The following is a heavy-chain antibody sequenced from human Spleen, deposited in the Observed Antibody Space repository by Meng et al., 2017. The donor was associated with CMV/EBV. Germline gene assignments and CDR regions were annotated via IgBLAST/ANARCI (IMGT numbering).Heavy chain of an antibody. Sequence: CASSGDSVSSNRAAWSWFRQSPSRGLEWLGRTYYRSKWFNDYAVSVKSRVTINPDTSKNHFSLQLNSVTPEDTAVYYCARGNLFFDYWGQGTLVTVSS. J-gene: IGHJ4*02. CDR2: TYYRSKWFN. CDR3: ARGNLFFDY. CDR1: GDSVSSNRAA. D-gene: IGHD2-21*01. V-gene: IGHV6-1*01.